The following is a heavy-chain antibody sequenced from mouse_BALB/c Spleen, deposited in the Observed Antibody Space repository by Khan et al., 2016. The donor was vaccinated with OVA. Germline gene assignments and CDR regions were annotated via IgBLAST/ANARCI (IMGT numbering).Heavy chain of an antibody. CDR2: IWSDGST. CDR3: ARQPFYHYNIMDY. J-gene: IGHJ4*01. CDR1: GFSLTNYG. Sequence: QVQLKESGPGLVAPSQSLSITCTISGFSLTNYGVHWVRQPPGKGLEWLVVIWSDGSTTYNSALKSRLTITKDNSKCQVFLKMNSLQTDDTAMYCCARQPFYHYNIMDYWGQGTSVTVSA. V-gene: IGHV2-6-1*01. D-gene: IGHD2-3*01.